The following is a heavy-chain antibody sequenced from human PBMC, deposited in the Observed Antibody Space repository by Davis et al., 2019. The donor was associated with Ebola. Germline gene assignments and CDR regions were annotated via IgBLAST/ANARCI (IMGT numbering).Heavy chain of an antibody. Sequence: AASVKVSCKASGGTFSSYAISWVRQAPGQGLEWMGRIIPILGIANYAQKFQGRVTITADKSTSTAYMELSSLRSEDTAVYYCASSGGGLRYFDWSLDYWGQGTLVTVSS. CDR2: IIPILGIA. V-gene: IGHV1-69*04. CDR3: ASSGGGLRYFDWSLDY. CDR1: GGTFSSYA. D-gene: IGHD3-9*01. J-gene: IGHJ4*02.